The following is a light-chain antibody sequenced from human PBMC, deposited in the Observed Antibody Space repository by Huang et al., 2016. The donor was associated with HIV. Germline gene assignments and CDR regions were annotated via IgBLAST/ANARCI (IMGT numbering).Light chain of an antibody. Sequence: EIVMTQSPATLSVSPGERATLSCRASQSVKSNLAWYQQKPGQAPRPLIYSASTRATGIPARFSGSGSGTEFTLTISSLQSEECAVYYCQQYNDWPPWTFGQGTKVEIK. V-gene: IGKV3-15*01. J-gene: IGKJ1*01. CDR2: SAS. CDR1: QSVKSN. CDR3: QQYNDWPPWT.